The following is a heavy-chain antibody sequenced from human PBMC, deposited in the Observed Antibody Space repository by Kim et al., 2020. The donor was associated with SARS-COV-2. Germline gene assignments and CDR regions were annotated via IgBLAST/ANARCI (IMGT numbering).Heavy chain of an antibody. CDR1: GGTFSSYA. V-gene: IGHV1-69*13. J-gene: IGHJ3*02. D-gene: IGHD2-15*01. CDR2: IIPIFGTA. Sequence: SVKVSCKASGGTFSSYAISWVRQAPGQGLEWMGGIIPIFGTANYAQKFQGRVTITADESTSTAYMELSSLSSEDTAVYYCARYCSGGSCYGAFDIWGQGTMVTVSS. CDR3: ARYCSGGSCYGAFDI.